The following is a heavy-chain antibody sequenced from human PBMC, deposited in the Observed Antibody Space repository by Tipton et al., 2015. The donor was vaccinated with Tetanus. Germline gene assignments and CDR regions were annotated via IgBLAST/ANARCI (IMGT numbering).Heavy chain of an antibody. CDR1: GYTFTSYG. CDR2: ISAYNGNT. CDR3: ARTLRSYYYYYGMDV. D-gene: IGHD2-15*01. Sequence: QVQLVQSGAEVKKPGASVKVSCKASGYTFTSYGISWVRQAPGQGLEWMGWISAYNGNTNYAQKLQGRVTMTTNTSTSTAYMELRSLRSDDTAVYYCARTLRSYYYYYGMDVWGQGTTVTVSS. J-gene: IGHJ6*02. V-gene: IGHV1-18*01.